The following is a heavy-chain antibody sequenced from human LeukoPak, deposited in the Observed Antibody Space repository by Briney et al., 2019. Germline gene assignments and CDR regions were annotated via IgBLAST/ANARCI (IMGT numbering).Heavy chain of an antibody. Sequence: SETLSLTCAVYGGSFSGYYWSWIRQPPGKGLEWIGEINHSGSTNYNPSLKSRVTISVDTSKNQFSLKLSSVTAADTAVYHCARGYCSSTSCRNWFDPWGQGTLVTVSS. D-gene: IGHD2-2*01. CDR3: ARGYCSSTSCRNWFDP. CDR1: GGSFSGYY. V-gene: IGHV4-34*01. CDR2: INHSGST. J-gene: IGHJ5*02.